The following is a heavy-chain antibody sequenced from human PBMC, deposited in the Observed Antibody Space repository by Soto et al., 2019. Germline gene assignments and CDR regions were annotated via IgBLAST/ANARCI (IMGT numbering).Heavy chain of an antibody. Sequence: QVQLVESGGGVVQPGRSLRLSCAASGFTFSTYAMHWVRLAPGKGLEWVVVISYDGRKQYYADSVKGRFTISRDNSKNTLYLQMTSLRAEDTAVYYCARSPPSGWSGYYYGMDVWGQGTTVTVSS. J-gene: IGHJ6*02. CDR1: GFTFSTYA. CDR3: ARSPPSGWSGYYYGMDV. CDR2: ISYDGRKQ. D-gene: IGHD6-19*01. V-gene: IGHV3-30*04.